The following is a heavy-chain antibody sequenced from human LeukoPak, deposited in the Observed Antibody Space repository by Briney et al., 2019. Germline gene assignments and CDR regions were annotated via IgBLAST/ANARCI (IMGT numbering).Heavy chain of an antibody. D-gene: IGHD6-13*01. V-gene: IGHV4-34*01. CDR2: INHSGSS. Sequence: SETLSLTCAVYGGSFSDYYWSWIRQPPGEGLEWIGEINHSGSSTYTPSLKSRVTISLDTSKNQFSLKLTSVTAADTAVYCCVRPVSSSWSRWFDPWGQGILVTVSS. CDR3: VRPVSSSWSRWFDP. CDR1: GGSFSDYY. J-gene: IGHJ5*02.